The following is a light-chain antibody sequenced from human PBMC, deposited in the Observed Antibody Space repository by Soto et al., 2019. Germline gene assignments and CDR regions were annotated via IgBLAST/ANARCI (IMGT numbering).Light chain of an antibody. V-gene: IGLV7-46*01. CDR1: TGAVTTDHY. J-gene: IGLJ3*02. Sequence: QAVVTQEPSLTVSPGGTVTLTCGSNTGAVTTDHYPYWFQQKPGQAPRTLIWDTSNKHPWTPARFSGSLLGGQAALTLSGAQPEDEAEYSCLLSYTGTWVFGGGTKLTVL. CDR3: LLSYTGTWV. CDR2: DTS.